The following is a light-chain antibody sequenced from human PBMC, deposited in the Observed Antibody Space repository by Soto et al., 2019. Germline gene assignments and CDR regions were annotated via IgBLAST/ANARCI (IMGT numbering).Light chain of an antibody. V-gene: IGKV1-6*01. Sequence: AIQMTQSPSSLSASVGDRVTITCRASQGISNDLGWYQQKPGKAPKILIYAASILQSGVPSRFGCSGSGTAFTLTISSLQPEDCATYYWLQYSNYPLTCGGGTKVEIK. J-gene: IGKJ4*01. CDR2: AAS. CDR1: QGISND. CDR3: LQYSNYPLT.